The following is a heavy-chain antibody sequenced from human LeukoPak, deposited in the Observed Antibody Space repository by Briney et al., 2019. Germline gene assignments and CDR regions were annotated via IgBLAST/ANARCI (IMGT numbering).Heavy chain of an antibody. CDR3: ARDTKRDGYNWGYYYYYYGMDV. D-gene: IGHD5-24*01. CDR1: GFTFSSYS. Sequence: GGSLRLSCAASGFTFSSYSMNWVRQAPGKGLEWVSSISGGSSYIYYADSVKGRFTISRDNAKNSLYLKMNSLRAEDTAVYYCARDTKRDGYNWGYYYYYYGMDVWGQGTTVTVSS. CDR2: ISGGSSYI. J-gene: IGHJ6*02. V-gene: IGHV3-21*01.